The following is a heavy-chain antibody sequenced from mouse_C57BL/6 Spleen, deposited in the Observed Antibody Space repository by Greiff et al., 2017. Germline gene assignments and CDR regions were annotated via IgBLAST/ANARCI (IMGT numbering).Heavy chain of an antibody. J-gene: IGHJ4*01. CDR3: ARGYGYYEGYYAMDY. D-gene: IGHD2-3*01. CDR1: GYTFTSYW. Sequence: QVHVKQPGAELVRPGTSVKLSCKASGYTFTSYWMHWVKQRPGQGLEWIGVIDPSDSYTNYNQKFKGKATLTVDTSSSTAYMQLSSLTSEDSAVYYCARGYGYYEGYYAMDYWGQGTSVTVSS. CDR2: IDPSDSYT. V-gene: IGHV1-59*01.